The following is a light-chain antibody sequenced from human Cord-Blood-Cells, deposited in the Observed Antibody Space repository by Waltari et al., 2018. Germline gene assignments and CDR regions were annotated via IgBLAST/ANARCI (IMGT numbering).Light chain of an antibody. V-gene: IGKV1-8*01. CDR2: AAS. CDR1: QGIRSY. Sequence: AIRITQSPSSLSASTGDRVTITCRANQGIRSYLAWYQHKPGKAPKLLIYAASTLQSGVPSRFSGSGSGTDFTLTISCLQSEDFATYYCQQYYSYPRTFGQGTKVEIK. CDR3: QQYYSYPRT. J-gene: IGKJ1*01.